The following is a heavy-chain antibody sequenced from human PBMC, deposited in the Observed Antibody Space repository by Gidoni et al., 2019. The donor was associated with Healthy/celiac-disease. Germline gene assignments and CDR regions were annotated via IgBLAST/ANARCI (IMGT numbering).Heavy chain of an antibody. Sequence: QVQLQESGPGMVKPSHTLSLTCTVSGGSIRRGDYYWSWILQPTGKGLEWIGYIYYSGRTYYNPSLKSRVTISGDTSKTQFSLKLSSGTAAETAVYYWARDQGPGVLWFGELWGQGTLVTVSS. V-gene: IGHV4-30-4*01. CDR3: ARDQGPGVLWFGEL. J-gene: IGHJ4*02. CDR1: GGSIRRGDYY. D-gene: IGHD3-10*01. CDR2: IYYSGRT.